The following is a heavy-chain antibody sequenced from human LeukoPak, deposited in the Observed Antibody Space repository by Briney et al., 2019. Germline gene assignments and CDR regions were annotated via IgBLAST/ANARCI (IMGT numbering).Heavy chain of an antibody. D-gene: IGHD3-3*01. V-gene: IGHV3-21*04. CDR2: ISSTSTYI. Sequence: GGSLRLSCAASGFTFSSYSMNWVRQAPGKGLEWVSSISSTSTYIDYVDSVKGRFTISRDNAKNSLYLQMDSLTVEDTAVYYCAKPFGFLEWLYGGYFDSWGQGTLVTVSS. CDR1: GFTFSSYS. J-gene: IGHJ4*02. CDR3: AKPFGFLEWLYGGYFDS.